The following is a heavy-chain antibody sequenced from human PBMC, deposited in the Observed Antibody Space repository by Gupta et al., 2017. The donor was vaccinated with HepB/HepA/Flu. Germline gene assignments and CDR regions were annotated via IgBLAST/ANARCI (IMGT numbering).Heavy chain of an antibody. J-gene: IGHJ4*02. CDR3: ARYIDVYYYDILTDKGAHYFDY. CDR2: IYYSGST. V-gene: IGHV4-39*01. Sequence: QLQLQESGPGLVKPSETLSLTCTVSGGSISSSSYYWGWIRQPPGKGLEWIGSIYYSGSTYYNPSLKSRVTISVDTSKNQFSLKLSSVTAADTAVYYCARYIDVYYYDILTDKGAHYFDYWGQGTLVTGSS. D-gene: IGHD3-9*01. CDR1: GGSISSSSYY.